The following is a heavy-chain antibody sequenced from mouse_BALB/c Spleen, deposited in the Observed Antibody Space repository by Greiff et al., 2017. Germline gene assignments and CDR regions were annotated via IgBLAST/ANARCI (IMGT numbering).Heavy chain of an antibody. CDR3: ARRDYYGSPWFAY. D-gene: IGHD1-2*01. CDR2: INSNGGST. J-gene: IGHJ3*01. CDR1: GFTFSSYY. V-gene: IGHV5-6-2*01. Sequence: EVKLVESGGGLVKLGGSLKLSCAASGFTFSSYYMSWVRQTPEKRLELVAAINSNGGSTYYPDTVKGRFTISRDNAKNTLYLQMSSLKSEDTALYYCARRDYYGSPWFAYWGQGTLVTVSA.